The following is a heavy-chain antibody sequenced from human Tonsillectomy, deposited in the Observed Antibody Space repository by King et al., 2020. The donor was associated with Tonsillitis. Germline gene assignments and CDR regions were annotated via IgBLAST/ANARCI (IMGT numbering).Heavy chain of an antibody. V-gene: IGHV4-61*02. D-gene: IGHD6-13*01. CDR1: GDSIGSGSHY. CDR2: IFSSGNT. Sequence: VQLQESGPGLVKPSQTLSLTCTVSGDSIGSGSHYWGWIRQPAGKGLEFIGRIFSSGNTNYNPSLRSRVTMSVDTSKNQFSLKLRSMTAADTAVSSCARVLSWYENWFDPWGQGTLVTVSS. J-gene: IGHJ5*02. CDR3: ARVLSWYENWFDP.